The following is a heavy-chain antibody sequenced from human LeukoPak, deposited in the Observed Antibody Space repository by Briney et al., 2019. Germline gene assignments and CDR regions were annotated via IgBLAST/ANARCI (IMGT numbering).Heavy chain of an antibody. Sequence: SETLSLTCTVSGGSISGYYWSWIRQPPGKGLEWIAYIYYNGISNYNPSLKSRVIISVDTSKNQFSLKLSSVTAADTAVYYCARGDTYYYGSGSYRFWGQGTLVTVSS. CDR2: IYYNGIS. J-gene: IGHJ4*02. V-gene: IGHV4-59*12. CDR3: ARGDTYYYGSGSYRF. CDR1: GGSISGYY. D-gene: IGHD3-10*01.